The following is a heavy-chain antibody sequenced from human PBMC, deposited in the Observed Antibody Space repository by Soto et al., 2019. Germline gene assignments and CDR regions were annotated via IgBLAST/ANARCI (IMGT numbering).Heavy chain of an antibody. CDR3: ASRDPGTSVDY. J-gene: IGHJ4*02. CDR2: IYRTGST. Sequence: SETLSLTCAVSGGSFTSNNWWTWVRQPPGQGLEWIGEIYRTGSTNYNPSLKSRVTISLDKSENQFSLKVTSLTASDTAVYYCASRDPGTSVDYWGQGTLVTVSS. CDR1: GGSFTSNNW. V-gene: IGHV4-4*02. D-gene: IGHD1-7*01.